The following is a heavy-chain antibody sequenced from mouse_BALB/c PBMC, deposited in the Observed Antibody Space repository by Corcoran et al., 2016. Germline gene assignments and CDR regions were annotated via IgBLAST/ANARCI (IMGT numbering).Heavy chain of an antibody. CDR2: INTNTGEP. Sequence: QIQLVQSEPELKKPGETVKISCKASGYTFTNYGMNWVKQAPGKGLKWMGWINTNTGEPTYAEEFKGRFAFSLETSASTAYLQINNLKNEDTATYSCARSTDSFAYWGQGPTLTVSS. V-gene: IGHV9-3*02. CDR1: GYTFTNYG. CDR3: ARSTDSFAY. J-gene: IGHJ2*01.